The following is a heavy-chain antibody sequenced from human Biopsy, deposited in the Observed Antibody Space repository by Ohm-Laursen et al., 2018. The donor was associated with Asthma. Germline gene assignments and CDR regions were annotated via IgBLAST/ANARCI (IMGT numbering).Heavy chain of an antibody. CDR1: GDSFSNYA. J-gene: IGHJ6*02. D-gene: IGHD5-12*01. CDR2: LIPVLGTP. Sequence: GASVKVSCNASGDSFSNYAISWVRQAPGQGLEWMGGLIPVLGTPDHAQMFEGRVTITADESTSTAYMELSSLGSEDTAVYYCARGYSGSGRIVYYYSGLEVWGQGTTVTVSS. V-gene: IGHV1-69*13. CDR3: ARGYSGSGRIVYYYSGLEV.